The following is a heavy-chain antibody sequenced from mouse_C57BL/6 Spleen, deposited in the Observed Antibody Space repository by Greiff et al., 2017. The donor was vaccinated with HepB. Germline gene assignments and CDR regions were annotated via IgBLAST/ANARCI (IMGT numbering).Heavy chain of an antibody. V-gene: IGHV5-17*01. CDR3: ARLTGTGGWYFDV. D-gene: IGHD4-1*01. Sequence: EVKLMESGGGLVKPGGSLKLSCAASGFTFSDYGMHWVRQAPEKGLEWVAYISSGSSTIYYADTVKGRFTISRDNAKNTLFLQMTSLRSEDTAMYHCARLTGTGGWYFDVWGTGTTVTVSS. CDR1: GFTFSDYG. J-gene: IGHJ1*03. CDR2: ISSGSSTI.